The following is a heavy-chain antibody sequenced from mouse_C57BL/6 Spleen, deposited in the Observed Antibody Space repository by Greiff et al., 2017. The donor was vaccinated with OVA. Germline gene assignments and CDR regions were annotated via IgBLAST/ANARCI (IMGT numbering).Heavy chain of an antibody. J-gene: IGHJ1*03. D-gene: IGHD1-1*01. CDR2: ISSGGDYI. CDR1: GFTFSSYA. V-gene: IGHV5-9-1*02. CDR3: TRDIYYYGSSYWYFDV. Sequence: EVNVVESGEGLVKPGGSLKLSCAASGFTFSSYAMSWVRQTPEKRLEWVAYISSGGDYIYYADTVKGRFTISRDNARNTLYLQMSSLKSEDTAMYYCTRDIYYYGSSYWYFDVWGTGTTVTVSS.